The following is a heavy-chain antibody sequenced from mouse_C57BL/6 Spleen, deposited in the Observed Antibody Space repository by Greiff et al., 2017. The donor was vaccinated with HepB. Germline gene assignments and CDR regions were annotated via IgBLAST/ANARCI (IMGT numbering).Heavy chain of an antibody. CDR1: GYTFTSYW. CDR3: ARSDDSAWFAY. J-gene: IGHJ3*01. V-gene: IGHV1-59*01. CDR2: IDPSDSYT. D-gene: IGHD2-4*01. Sequence: QVQLQQPGAELVRPGTSVKLSCKASGYTFTSYWMHWVKQRPGQGLEWIGVIDPSDSYTNYNQKFKGKATLTVDTSSRTAYMQLSSLTSEDSAVYYCARSDDSAWFAYWGQGTLVTVSA.